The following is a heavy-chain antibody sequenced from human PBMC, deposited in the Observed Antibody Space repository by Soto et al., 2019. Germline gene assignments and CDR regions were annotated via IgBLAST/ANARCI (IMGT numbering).Heavy chain of an antibody. Sequence: SLRLSCAASGFTFSSYAMHWVRQAPGKGLEWVAVISYDGSNKYYADSVKGRFTISRDNSKNTLYLQMNSLRAEDTAVYYCARAGSNYLGYYYYGMDVRGQGTTVTVSS. D-gene: IGHD4-4*01. V-gene: IGHV3-30-3*01. CDR3: ARAGSNYLGYYYYGMDV. CDR1: GFTFSSYA. CDR2: ISYDGSNK. J-gene: IGHJ6*02.